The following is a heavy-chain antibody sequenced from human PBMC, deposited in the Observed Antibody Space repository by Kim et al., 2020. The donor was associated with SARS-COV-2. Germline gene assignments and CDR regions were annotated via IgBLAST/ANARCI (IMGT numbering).Heavy chain of an antibody. Sequence: SETLSLTCAVYGGSFSGYYWSWIRQPPGKGLEWIGEINHSGSTNYNPSLKSRVTISVDTSKNQFSLKLSSVTAADTAVYYCARVGRYQLRLRFGMDVWGQGTTVTVSS. CDR1: GGSFSGYY. CDR3: ARVGRYQLRLRFGMDV. V-gene: IGHV4-34*01. D-gene: IGHD2-2*01. J-gene: IGHJ6*02. CDR2: INHSGST.